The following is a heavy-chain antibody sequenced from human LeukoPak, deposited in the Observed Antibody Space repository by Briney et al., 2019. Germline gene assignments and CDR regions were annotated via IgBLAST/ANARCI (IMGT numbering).Heavy chain of an antibody. CDR3: ATPALQPPYYYYMDV. CDR1: GGSISSSSYY. CDR2: IYYSGST. V-gene: IGHV4-39*07. J-gene: IGHJ6*03. Sequence: PSETLSLTSTVSGGSISSSSYYWGWIRQPPGKGLEWIGSIYYSGSTYYNPSLKSRVTISVDTSENQFSLKLSSVTAADTAVYYCATPALQPPYYYYMDVWGKGTTVTVSS. D-gene: IGHD4-11*01.